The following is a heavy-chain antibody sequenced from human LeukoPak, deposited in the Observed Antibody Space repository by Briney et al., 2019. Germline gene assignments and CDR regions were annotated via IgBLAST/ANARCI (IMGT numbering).Heavy chain of an antibody. CDR2: INPITGGT. J-gene: IGHJ4*02. CDR3: ARSEYYGAGSFDY. V-gene: IGHV1-46*01. D-gene: IGHD3-10*01. CDR1: GYTFTNHC. Sequence: ASVRVSCKASGYTFTNHCINWVRQAPGQGLESMGIINPITGGTDSAQKFQDRVTLTRDTSTTTFYMELGRLRSEDTAVYYCARSEYYGAGSFDYWGQGTLVTVSS.